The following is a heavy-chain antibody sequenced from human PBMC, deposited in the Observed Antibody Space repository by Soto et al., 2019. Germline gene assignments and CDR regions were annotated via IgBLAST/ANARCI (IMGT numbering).Heavy chain of an antibody. V-gene: IGHV4-31*03. D-gene: IGHD4-17*01. CDR3: ARTTVTTYYYYGMDV. J-gene: IGHJ6*02. Sequence: SETLSLTCTVSGGSISSGGYYWSWIRQHPGKGLEWIGYIYYSGSTYYNPSLKSRVTISVDTSKNQFSLKLSSVTAADTAVYYCARTTVTTYYYYGMDVWGQGTTVIVSS. CDR2: IYYSGST. CDR1: GGSISSGGYY.